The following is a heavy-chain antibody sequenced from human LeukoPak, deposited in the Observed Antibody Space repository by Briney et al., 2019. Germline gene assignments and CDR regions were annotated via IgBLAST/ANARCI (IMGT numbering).Heavy chain of an antibody. J-gene: IGHJ4*02. CDR2: ISSSGSTI. V-gene: IGHV3-11*04. CDR3: ARGGIAVADPDY. Sequence: PGRSLRLSCAASGFTFDDYAMHWVRQAPGKGLEYVSYISSSGSTIYYADSVKGRFTISRDNAKNSLYLQMNSLRAEDTAVYYCARGGIAVADPDYWGQGTLVTVSS. CDR1: GFTFDDYA. D-gene: IGHD6-19*01.